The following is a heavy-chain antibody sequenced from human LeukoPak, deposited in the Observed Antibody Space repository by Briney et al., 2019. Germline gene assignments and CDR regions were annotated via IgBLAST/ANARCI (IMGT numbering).Heavy chain of an antibody. CDR2: IYYSGNT. CDR3: ARGGYYYDSSGYYFI. D-gene: IGHD3-22*01. J-gene: IGHJ4*02. V-gene: IGHV4-59*11. Sequence: SETLSLTCTVSGGSISSHYWSWIRQPPGKGLEWIGYIYYSGNTNYNPSLKSRVTISIDTSKNQFSLKLSSVTAADTAVYYCARGGYYYDSSGYYFIWGQGTLVTVSS. CDR1: GGSISSHY.